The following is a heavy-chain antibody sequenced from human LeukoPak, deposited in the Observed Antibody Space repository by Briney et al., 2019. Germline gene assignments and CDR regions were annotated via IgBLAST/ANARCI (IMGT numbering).Heavy chain of an antibody. J-gene: IGHJ4*02. CDR3: ARGNRRGYFDY. CDR1: GGSFSGYY. V-gene: IGHV4-34*01. Sequence: SETPSLTCAVYGGSFSGYYWSWIRQPPGKGLEWIGEINHSGSTNYNPSLKSRVTISVDTSKNQFSLKLSSVTAADTAVYYCARGNRRGYFDYWGQGTLVTVSS. D-gene: IGHD2-21*01. CDR2: INHSGST.